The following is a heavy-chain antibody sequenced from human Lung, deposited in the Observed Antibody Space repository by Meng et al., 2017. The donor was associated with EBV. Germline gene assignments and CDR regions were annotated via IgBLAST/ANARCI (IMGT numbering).Heavy chain of an antibody. CDR1: GRHSSSSY. CDR3: TRGATSVFDL. Sequence: QAQRRQRGAVLLKPSETLSLTCGGSGRHSSSSYSSCIRQPPGKGLEWIGQINYSGNTNYNPSLKSRVTISVDTSKNQFSLKLNSVTPEDTAVYYCTRGATSVFDLWGRGTLVTVSS. CDR2: INYSGNT. V-gene: IGHV4-34*01. J-gene: IGHJ2*01.